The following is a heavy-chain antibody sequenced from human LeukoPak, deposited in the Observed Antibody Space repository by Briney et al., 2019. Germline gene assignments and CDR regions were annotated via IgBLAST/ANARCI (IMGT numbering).Heavy chain of an antibody. J-gene: IGHJ3*02. V-gene: IGHV3-21*01. D-gene: IGHD5-12*01. CDR2: ISSSSSYI. Sequence: PGGSLRLSCAASGFTFSSYWMSWVRQAPGKGLEWVSSISSSSSYIYYADSVRGRFTISRDNAKNSLYLQMNSLRAEDTAMYYCARVRGGYSGYDSIVDAFDIWGQGTMVTVSS. CDR3: ARVRGGYSGYDSIVDAFDI. CDR1: GFTFSSYW.